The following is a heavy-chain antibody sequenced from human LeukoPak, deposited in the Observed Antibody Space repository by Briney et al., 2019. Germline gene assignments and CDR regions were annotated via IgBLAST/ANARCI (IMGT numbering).Heavy chain of an antibody. CDR2: ISAYNGNT. J-gene: IGHJ4*02. CDR3: ARLRFGEYTLALYYFDY. CDR1: GYTFTSYG. Sequence: ASVKVSCKASGYTFTSYGISWVRQAPGQGLERMGWISAYNGNTNYAQKLQGRVTMTTDTSTSTAYMELRSLRSDDTAVYYCARLRFGEYTLALYYFDYWGQGTLVTVSS. D-gene: IGHD3-10*01. V-gene: IGHV1-18*01.